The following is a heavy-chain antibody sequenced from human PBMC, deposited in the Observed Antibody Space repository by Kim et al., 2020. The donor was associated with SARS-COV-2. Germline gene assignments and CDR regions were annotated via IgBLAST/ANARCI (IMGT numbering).Heavy chain of an antibody. Sequence: GYTFTHYDINWVRQATGQGLELVGWMNPNTGNTVYARSFQDRVTMTRNTSTNTVYMILSNLRSEDTALYYCARDSYSASYDYWGQGTLVTVSS. CDR2: MNPNTGNT. J-gene: IGHJ4*02. D-gene: IGHD1-26*01. CDR1: GYTFTHYD. CDR3: ARDSYSASYDY. V-gene: IGHV1-8*01.